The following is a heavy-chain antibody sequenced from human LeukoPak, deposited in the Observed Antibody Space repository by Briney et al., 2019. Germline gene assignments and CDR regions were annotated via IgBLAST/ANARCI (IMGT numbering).Heavy chain of an antibody. CDR2: IYSGGST. Sequence: PGGSLRLSCAASGFTVSSNYMSWVRQAPGKGLEWVSVIYSGGSTYYADSVKGRFTISRDNSKNTLFLQMNSLRAEDTAVYYRARSGADISTGYAYDWGQGTLVTVSS. D-gene: IGHD3-9*01. CDR1: GFTVSSNY. CDR3: ARSGADISTGYAYD. V-gene: IGHV3-53*01. J-gene: IGHJ4*02.